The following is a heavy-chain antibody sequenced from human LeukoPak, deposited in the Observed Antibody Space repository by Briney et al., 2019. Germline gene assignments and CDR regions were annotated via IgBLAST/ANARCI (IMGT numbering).Heavy chain of an antibody. CDR2: ISSSSSSYI. V-gene: IGHV3-21*01. J-gene: IGHJ5*02. D-gene: IGHD3-16*02. CDR1: GFTFSSYS. Sequence: PGGSLRLSCAASGFTFSSYSMNWVRQAPGKGLEWVSSISSSSSSYIYYADSVKGRFTISRDNAKNSLYLQMNSLRAEDTAVYYCARDLPHSRYDYVWGSYRYTENWFDPWGQGTLVTVSS. CDR3: ARDLPHSRYDYVWGSYRYTENWFDP.